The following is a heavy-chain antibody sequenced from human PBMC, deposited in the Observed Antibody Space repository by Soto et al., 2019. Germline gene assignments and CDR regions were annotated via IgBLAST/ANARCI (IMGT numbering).Heavy chain of an antibody. CDR1: GFAFANYE. CDR2: INGGGDVK. CDR3: ARLSGDGFWKSYSPYNLFES. D-gene: IGHD3-3*01. J-gene: IGHJ5*01. Sequence: GGSLRLACAASGFAFANYEMHWVRQAPGKGLDWVAYINGGGDVKYYADSVEGRFTISRDNAKNALFLQMDNLRAEDTAIYYCARLSGDGFWKSYSPYNLFESWGQGALVTVSS. V-gene: IGHV3-48*03.